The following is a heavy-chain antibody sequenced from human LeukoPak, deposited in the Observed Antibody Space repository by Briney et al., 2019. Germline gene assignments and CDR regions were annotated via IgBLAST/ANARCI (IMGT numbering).Heavy chain of an antibody. J-gene: IGHJ4*02. CDR2: IYYSGST. CDR3: ARGGGAFSITPQDYFDY. V-gene: IGHV4-39*01. Sequence: PSETLSLTCTVSGGSISSSSYYWGWIRQPPGKGLEWIGSIYYSGSTYYNPSLKSRVTISVDTSKNQFSLKLSSVTAADTAVYYCARGGGAFSITPQDYFDYWGQGTLVTVSS. CDR1: GGSISSSSYY. D-gene: IGHD3-16*01.